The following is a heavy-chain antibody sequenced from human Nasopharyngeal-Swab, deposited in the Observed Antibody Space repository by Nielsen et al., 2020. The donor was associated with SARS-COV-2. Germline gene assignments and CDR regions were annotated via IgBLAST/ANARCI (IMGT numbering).Heavy chain of an antibody. Sequence: WVRPAPGLWLEWMGGFDPEDGETIYAQKFQGRVTMTEDTSTDTAYMELSSLRSEDTAVYYCATGTVVGATGWFDPWGQGTLVTVSS. CDR2: FDPEDGET. J-gene: IGHJ5*02. CDR3: ATGTVVGATGWFDP. D-gene: IGHD1-26*01. V-gene: IGHV1-24*01.